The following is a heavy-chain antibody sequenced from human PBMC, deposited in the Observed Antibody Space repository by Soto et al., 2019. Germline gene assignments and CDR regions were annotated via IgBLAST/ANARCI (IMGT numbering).Heavy chain of an antibody. CDR1: GGSISSGSYY. CDR3: ARRPALRYCSGGSCNKVPYYFDY. V-gene: IGHV4-39*01. CDR2: IYYSGST. J-gene: IGHJ4*02. Sequence: SETLSLTCTVSGGSISSGSYYWGWIRQPPGKGLEWIGSIYYSGSTYYNPSLKSRVTISVDTSKNQFSLKLSSVTAADTAVYYCARRPALRYCSGGSCNKVPYYFDYWGQGTLVTVSS. D-gene: IGHD2-15*01.